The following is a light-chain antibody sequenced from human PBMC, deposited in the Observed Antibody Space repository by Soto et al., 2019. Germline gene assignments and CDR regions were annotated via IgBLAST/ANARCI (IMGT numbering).Light chain of an antibody. J-gene: IGKJ4*01. CDR1: QSISSY. CDR2: DAS. CDR3: QQSYSTPCT. V-gene: IGKV1-39*01. Sequence: DIQMTQSPSSLSASVGDRVTITCRASQSISSYLNWYQQKPGKAPKLLIYDASSLQSGVPSRFSGSGSGTDFTLTISSLQPEDVSTYYCQQSYSTPCTFGGGTKVEIK.